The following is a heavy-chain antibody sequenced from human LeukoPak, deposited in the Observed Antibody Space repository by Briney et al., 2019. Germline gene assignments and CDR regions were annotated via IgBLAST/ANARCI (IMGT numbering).Heavy chain of an antibody. D-gene: IGHD5-12*01. V-gene: IGHV4-59*08. CDR2: IYYTGST. Sequence: TSETLSLTCTVSGGSISSYYWSWIRQPPGKGLEWIGFIYYTGSTDYNPSLKSRVTISVDTSKNQFSLKLTPVIAADTAVYHCARSTRSSLVAPGSRYYYAWDVWGHGTTVIVSS. CDR3: ARSTRSSLVAPGSRYYYAWDV. J-gene: IGHJ6*02. CDR1: GGSISSYY.